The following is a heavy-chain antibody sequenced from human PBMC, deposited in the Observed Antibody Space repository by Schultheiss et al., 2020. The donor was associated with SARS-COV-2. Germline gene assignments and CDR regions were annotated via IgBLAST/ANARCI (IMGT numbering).Heavy chain of an antibody. J-gene: IGHJ6*03. CDR1: GGPFNNYY. D-gene: IGHD4-11*01. CDR3: ARGGSSNQPLQYYYYMDV. V-gene: IGHV4-34*01. Sequence: SETLSLTCAVYGGPFNNYYWTWIRQPPTKGVEWIGEIKDSGRTTNYNPSLKSRVTISVDTSKNQFSLRLTSVTAADTAVYYCARGGSSNQPLQYYYYMDVWGTGTPVTVSS. CDR2: IKDSGRTT.